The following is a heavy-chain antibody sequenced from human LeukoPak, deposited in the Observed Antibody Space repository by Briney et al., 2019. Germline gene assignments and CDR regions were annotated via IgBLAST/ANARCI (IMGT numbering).Heavy chain of an antibody. CDR3: AREGSGSYEYYYYMDV. J-gene: IGHJ6*03. V-gene: IGHV1-8*01. Sequence: ASVKVSCKASGYTFTSYDINWVRQATGQGLEWMGWMNPNSGNTGYAQKFQGRVTMTRNTSISTAYMELSSLRSEDTAVYYCAREGSGSYEYYYYMDVWGKGTTVTISS. CDR2: MNPNSGNT. CDR1: GYTFTSYD. D-gene: IGHD3-10*01.